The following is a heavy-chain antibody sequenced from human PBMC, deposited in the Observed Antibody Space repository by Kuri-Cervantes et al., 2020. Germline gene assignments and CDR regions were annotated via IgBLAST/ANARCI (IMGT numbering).Heavy chain of an antibody. J-gene: IGHJ2*01. CDR3: ARLDCGGDCYFLRRYFDL. CDR2: IFYSGST. V-gene: IGHV4-39*01. D-gene: IGHD2-21*02. Sequence: GSLRLSCTVSGGFISSSSYYWGWIRQPPGKALEWIGNIFYSGSTYYNPSLKSRVTISVDTSKNQFSLKLSSVTAAGTAVFYCARLDCGGDCYFLRRYFDLWGRGTLVTVSS. CDR1: GGFISSSSYY.